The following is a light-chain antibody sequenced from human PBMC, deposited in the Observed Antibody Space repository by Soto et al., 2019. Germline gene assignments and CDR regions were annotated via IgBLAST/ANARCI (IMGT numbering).Light chain of an antibody. J-gene: IGKJ4*01. V-gene: IGKV3-15*01. CDR2: DAS. CDR3: QQYNDWPPVT. Sequence: ETVMTQSPATLSVSPGETATLSCRASQSVSRNLDWYQQKPGQAPRLFIYDASTRATDIPARFSGFGSGTEFTLSISSLQSEDFAVYYCQQYNDWPPVTFGGGTRVEIK. CDR1: QSVSRN.